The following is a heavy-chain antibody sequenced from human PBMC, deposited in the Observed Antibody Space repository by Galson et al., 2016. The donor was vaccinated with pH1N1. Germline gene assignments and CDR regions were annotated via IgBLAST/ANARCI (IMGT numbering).Heavy chain of an antibody. Sequence: ETLSLTCTVSGGSISIHYWSWIRQPPGKGLEWIGYIYYIGGPDYHSSLRTRVTISVDTSTNQFSLKLSSLTAADTAVYFCARGDYDIFHGSHKSWYFDLWGRGTLVTVSS. D-gene: IGHD3-9*01. CDR3: ARGDYDIFHGSHKSWYFDL. CDR2: IYYIGGP. J-gene: IGHJ2*01. V-gene: IGHV4-59*11. CDR1: GGSISIHY.